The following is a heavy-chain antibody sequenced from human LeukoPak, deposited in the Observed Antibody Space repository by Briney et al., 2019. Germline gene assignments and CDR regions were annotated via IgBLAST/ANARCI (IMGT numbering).Heavy chain of an antibody. CDR3: ARDRPRIAVAGGGPYYFDY. Sequence: ASVKVSCKASGYTFTGYYMHWVRQAPGQGLEWMGWINPNSGGTNYAQKFQGRVTMTRDTSINTAYMELSRLRSDDTAVYYCARDRPRIAVAGGGPYYFDYWGQGTLVTVSS. V-gene: IGHV1-2*02. CDR2: INPNSGGT. J-gene: IGHJ4*02. D-gene: IGHD6-19*01. CDR1: GYTFTGYY.